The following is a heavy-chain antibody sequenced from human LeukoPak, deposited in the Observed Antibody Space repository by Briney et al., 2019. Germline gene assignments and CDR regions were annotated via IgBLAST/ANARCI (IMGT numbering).Heavy chain of an antibody. CDR1: GFSFSNAW. D-gene: IGHD2-15*01. CDR2: IKSKTDGGTI. V-gene: IGHV3-15*01. J-gene: IGHJ4*02. Sequence: AGESLRLSCAASGFSFSNAWMSWVRQASGKGLEWVGRIKSKTDGGTIHYAAPVKGRFTISRDDSKNMVFLQMNSLNTEDTAVYYCCRGWLDYWGQGTLVAVSS. CDR3: CRGWLDY.